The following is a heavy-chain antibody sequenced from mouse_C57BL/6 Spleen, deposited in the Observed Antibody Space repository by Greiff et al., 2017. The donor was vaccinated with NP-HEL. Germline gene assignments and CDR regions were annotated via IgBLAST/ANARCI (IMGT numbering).Heavy chain of an antibody. V-gene: IGHV3-6*01. Sequence: EVKLQESGPGLVKPSQSLSLTCSVTGYSITSGYYWNWIRQFPGNKLEWMGYISYDGSNNYNPSLKNRISITRDTSKNQFFLKLNSVTTEDTATYYWARDRNDYDGFAYWGQGTLVTVSA. CDR3: ARDRNDYDGFAY. D-gene: IGHD2-4*01. CDR1: GYSITSGYY. CDR2: ISYDGSN. J-gene: IGHJ3*01.